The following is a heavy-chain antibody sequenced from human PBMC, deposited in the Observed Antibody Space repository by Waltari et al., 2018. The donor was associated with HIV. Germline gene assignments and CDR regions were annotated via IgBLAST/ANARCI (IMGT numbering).Heavy chain of an antibody. CDR1: GFIFNTYS. D-gene: IGHD2-15*01. Sequence: EVQLVESGGDLVQPGGSLSLSCAVSGFIFNTYSMNWVRQAPGKGLEWISYITSSSSTIYYADSVKGRFTISRDNAKNSLYLQMNSLRAEDTAVYYCARLMVVAGTPYYGLDVWGQGTTVTVSS. CDR2: ITSSSSTI. V-gene: IGHV3-48*01. CDR3: ARLMVVAGTPYYGLDV. J-gene: IGHJ6*02.